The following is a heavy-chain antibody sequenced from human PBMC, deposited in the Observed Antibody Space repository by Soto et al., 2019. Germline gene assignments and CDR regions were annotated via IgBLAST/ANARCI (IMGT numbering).Heavy chain of an antibody. CDR2: IYYSGST. CDR1: GGSISSYY. D-gene: IGHD3-10*01. CDR3: ARALLDGSGSYHGIDAFDI. V-gene: IGHV4-59*01. Sequence: PSETLSLTCTVSGGSISSYYWSWIRQPPGKGLEWIGYIYYSGSTNYNPSLKSRVTISVDTSKNQFSLKLSSVTAADTAVYYCARALLDGSGSYHGIDAFDIWGQGTMVTVSS. J-gene: IGHJ3*02.